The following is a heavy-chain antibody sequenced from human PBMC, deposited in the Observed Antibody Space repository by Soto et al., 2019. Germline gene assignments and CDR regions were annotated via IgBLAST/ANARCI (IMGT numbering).Heavy chain of an antibody. CDR3: ASRRQMATISAPPNNWFDP. CDR1: GGSFSGYY. J-gene: IGHJ5*02. Sequence: SETLSLTCAVYGGSFSGYYWSWIRQPPGKGLEWIGEINHSGSTNYNPSLKSRVTISVDTSKNQFSLKLSSVTAADTAVYYCASRRQMATISAPPNNWFDPWGQGTLVTVSS. D-gene: IGHD5-12*01. V-gene: IGHV4-34*01. CDR2: INHSGST.